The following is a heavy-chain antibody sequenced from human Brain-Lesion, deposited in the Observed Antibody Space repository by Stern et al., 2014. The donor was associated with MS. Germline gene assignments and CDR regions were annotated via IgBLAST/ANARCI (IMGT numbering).Heavy chain of an antibody. CDR3: ATLSPGAGGNYYRHFDY. CDR1: GYTLTELS. CDR2: FDPEEGET. V-gene: IGHV1-24*01. Sequence: QVQLGQSGAEVKKPGASVKVSCKVSGYTLTELSMHWVRQAPRKGLEWMGGFDPEEGETIYAQKFQRRVTMTEDTSTDTAYMELSSLRSEDTAVYYCATLSPGAGGNYYRHFDYWGQGTLVTVSS. J-gene: IGHJ4*02. D-gene: IGHD1-26*01.